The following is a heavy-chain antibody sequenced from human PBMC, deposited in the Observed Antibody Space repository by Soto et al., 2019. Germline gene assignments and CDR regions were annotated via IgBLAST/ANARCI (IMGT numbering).Heavy chain of an antibody. D-gene: IGHD4-4*01. Sequence: GGSLRLSCAASGFPCSSYSMSWVRQAPGKGLECVSAMSGSGGSTYYAYSVKGRFTISRDNSKNTLYLQMNSLRAEDTAVYYCAKIKGCVVTLKGSYYYYGMEVRGQGTTVTVSS. CDR3: AKIKGCVVTLKGSYYYYGMEV. CDR1: GFPCSSYS. CDR2: MSGSGGST. J-gene: IGHJ6*02. V-gene: IGHV3-23*01.